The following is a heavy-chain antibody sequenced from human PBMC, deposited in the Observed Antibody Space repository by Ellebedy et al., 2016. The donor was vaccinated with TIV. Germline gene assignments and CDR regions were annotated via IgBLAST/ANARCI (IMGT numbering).Heavy chain of an antibody. CDR2: ISSSSSYK. CDR3: ATLGLVGALGDWFDP. CDR1: GFTFRNYN. J-gene: IGHJ5*02. D-gene: IGHD1-26*01. Sequence: PGGSLRLSCAASGFTFRNYNMNRVRQAPGKGLEWVSAISSSSSYKYYANSVKGRFTISRDNAENSLYLQMNSLRTEDTAVYYCATLGLVGALGDWFDPWGQGTLVTVSS. V-gene: IGHV3-21*04.